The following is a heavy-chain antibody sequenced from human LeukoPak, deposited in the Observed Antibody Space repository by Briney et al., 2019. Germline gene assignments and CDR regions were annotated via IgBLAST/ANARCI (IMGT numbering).Heavy chain of an antibody. CDR2: ISSSSRYR. Sequence: GGSLRLSCAASGFTFSSYSMIGVRQAPGKGLEWVSSISSSSRYRYYADSVKGRFTISRDNAKNSLYLQMNSLRAEDTAVYYCARVKEASAFDIWGQGTMVTVSS. CDR1: GFTFSSYS. CDR3: ARVKEASAFDI. D-gene: IGHD5-12*01. J-gene: IGHJ3*02. V-gene: IGHV3-21*01.